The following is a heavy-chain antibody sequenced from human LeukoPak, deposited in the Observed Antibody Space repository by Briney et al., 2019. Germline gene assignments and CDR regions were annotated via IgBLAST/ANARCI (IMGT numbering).Heavy chain of an antibody. J-gene: IGHJ4*02. CDR3: ASSYGDSTKFDY. CDR1: GYSFTTYW. D-gene: IGHD4-17*01. Sequence: GESLKISCRVSGYSFTTYWIGWVRQMPGEGLEWVGIIYPGDSDTRYSTSFQGQVIISVDKSISTAYLQWSCLKASDTAMYYCASSYGDSTKFDYWGQGTLVTVSS. CDR2: IYPGDSDT. V-gene: IGHV5-51*01.